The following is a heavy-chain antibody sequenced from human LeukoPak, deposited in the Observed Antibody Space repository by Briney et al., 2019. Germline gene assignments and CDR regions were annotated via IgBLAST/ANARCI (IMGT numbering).Heavy chain of an antibody. Sequence: GGSLRLSCAASGFTFSSYAMSWVRQAPGKGLEWVSAISGSGGSTYYADSVKGWFTISRDNSKNTLYLQMNSLRAEDTAVYYCAKGRRSTSWSPDYWGQGTLVTVSS. D-gene: IGHD2-2*01. V-gene: IGHV3-23*01. CDR3: AKGRRSTSWSPDY. CDR1: GFTFSSYA. J-gene: IGHJ4*02. CDR2: ISGSGGST.